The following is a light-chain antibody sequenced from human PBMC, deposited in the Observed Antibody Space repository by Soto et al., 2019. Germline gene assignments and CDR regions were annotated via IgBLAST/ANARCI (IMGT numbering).Light chain of an antibody. V-gene: IGLV1-51*02. Sequence: QSVLTQPPSVSAAPGQKVTISCSGNNSNIGNNYVSWYQQLPGTAPKLLIYENNIRPSGVPDRFSGSNSGTSATLGITGLRTGDEAIYYCGSWDRSLSACRGVFGGGTKLTVL. CDR3: GSWDRSLSACRGV. J-gene: IGLJ3*02. CDR2: ENN. CDR1: NSNIGNNY.